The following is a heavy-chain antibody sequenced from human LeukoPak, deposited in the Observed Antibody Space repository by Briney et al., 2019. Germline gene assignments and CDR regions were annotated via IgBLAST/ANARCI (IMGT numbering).Heavy chain of an antibody. CDR2: ISDNGGST. CDR1: GFTFSSYA. V-gene: IGHV3-23*01. D-gene: IGHD5-12*01. J-gene: IGHJ4*02. Sequence: PGTSLRLSCAASGFTFSSYAMSWVRQAPGKGLEWVSAISDNGGSTYYGDSVKGRFTISRDSSKNTLYLQMSSLRAEDTAVYYCARGAYSGYDLDYWGQGTLVTVSS. CDR3: ARGAYSGYDLDY.